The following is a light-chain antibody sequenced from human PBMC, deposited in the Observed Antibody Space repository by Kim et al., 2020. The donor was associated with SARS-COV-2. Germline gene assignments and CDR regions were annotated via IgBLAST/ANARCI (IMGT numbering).Light chain of an antibody. Sequence: GQSLTISCTGTSIAVGVYDYVSWYQQHPGEVPKLVIYDVTKRPSGISNRFSGSKSGNTASLTISGLQSEDDADYYCCSFIDTSTYVFGSGTKVTVL. J-gene: IGLJ1*01. CDR3: CSFIDTSTYV. CDR1: SIAVGVYDY. CDR2: DVT. V-gene: IGLV2-14*03.